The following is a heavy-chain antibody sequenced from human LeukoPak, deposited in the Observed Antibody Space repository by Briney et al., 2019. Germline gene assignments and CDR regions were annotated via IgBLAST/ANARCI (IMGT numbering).Heavy chain of an antibody. V-gene: IGHV1-69*05. D-gene: IGHD6-6*01. J-gene: IGHJ6*03. CDR2: IIPIFGTA. CDR1: GGTFSSYA. Sequence: SVKVSCKASGGTFSSYAISWVRQAPGQGLEWMGGIIPIFGTANYAQKFQGRVTITTDESTSTAYMELSRLRSDDTAVYYCAREGSSSAYYYYMDVWGKGTTVTVSS. CDR3: AREGSSSAYYYYMDV.